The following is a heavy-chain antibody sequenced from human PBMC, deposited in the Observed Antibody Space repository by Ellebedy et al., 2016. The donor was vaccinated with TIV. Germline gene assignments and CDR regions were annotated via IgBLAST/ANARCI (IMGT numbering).Heavy chain of an antibody. CDR1: DGSIGTYSYN. Sequence: SETLSLXXTVSDGSIGTYSYNWGWLRQPPGKGLEWIGSIFDSGDTHYNPSLTSRVTMSIDTSRKQFSLNLRSVAAADTAVYYCVRLHKVLGFWTGYPDSWGQGSLVTVSS. V-gene: IGHV4-39*01. CDR2: IFDSGDT. CDR3: VRLHKVLGFWTGYPDS. D-gene: IGHD3/OR15-3a*01. J-gene: IGHJ5*01.